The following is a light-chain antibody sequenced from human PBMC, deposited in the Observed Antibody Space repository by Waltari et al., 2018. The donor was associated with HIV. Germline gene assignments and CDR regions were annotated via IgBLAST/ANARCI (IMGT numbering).Light chain of an antibody. CDR1: TSDIGGFDF. V-gene: IGLV2-14*03. Sequence: QSALTQPDSVSGSPGPSITLSCAGHTSDIGGFDFVSWYQHHPGKAPKLVIYAVLRPPPGIWLRFSGSKSANTASLTISGLQVADEADYFCASYTTVTNHPVVFGGGTRLTVL. CDR2: AVL. J-gene: IGLJ2*01. CDR3: ASYTTVTNHPVV.